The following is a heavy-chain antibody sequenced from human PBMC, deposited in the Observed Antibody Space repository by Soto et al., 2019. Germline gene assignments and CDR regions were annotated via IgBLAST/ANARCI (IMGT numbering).Heavy chain of an antibody. J-gene: IGHJ4*02. Sequence: PGGSLRLSCAASGFTFSSYSMNWVRQAPGKGLEWVSSISSSSSYIYYADSVKGRFTISRDNAKNSLYLQMNSLRAEDTAVYYCARFFIAAAGPGTFRDYWGQGTLVTVSS. CDR3: ARFFIAAAGPGTFRDY. D-gene: IGHD6-13*01. V-gene: IGHV3-21*01. CDR2: ISSSSSYI. CDR1: GFTFSSYS.